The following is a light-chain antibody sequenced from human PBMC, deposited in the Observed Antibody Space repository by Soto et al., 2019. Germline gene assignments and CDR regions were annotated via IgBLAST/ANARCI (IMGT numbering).Light chain of an antibody. V-gene: IGLV6-57*04. CDR2: END. CDR3: QSYSSSNPWV. CDR1: SGSIASNF. J-gene: IGLJ3*02. Sequence: LTQPHSVSDSPGKTVTISCTRSSGSIASNFVQWYQQRPGSAPTTVIYENDERPSGVPDRFSGSIDSSSNSASLTISGLKTEDEADYYCQSYSSSNPWVIGGGTKVTVL.